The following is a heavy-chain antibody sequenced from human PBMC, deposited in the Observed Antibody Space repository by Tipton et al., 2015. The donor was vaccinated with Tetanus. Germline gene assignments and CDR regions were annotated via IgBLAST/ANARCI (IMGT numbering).Heavy chain of an antibody. CDR3: ARDRAVPVQAYGTDV. Sequence: QSGPEVKKPGASVKVSCKASGYTFTHYGISWVRQAPGQGLEWVGWISPFTGDTVYAQNLQDRLILTTDTSTATAYVEVRSLTSDDTAVYYCARDRAVPVQAYGTDVWGQGTSVTVSS. D-gene: IGHD6-19*01. J-gene: IGHJ6*02. CDR2: ISPFTGDT. V-gene: IGHV1-18*01. CDR1: GYTFTHYG.